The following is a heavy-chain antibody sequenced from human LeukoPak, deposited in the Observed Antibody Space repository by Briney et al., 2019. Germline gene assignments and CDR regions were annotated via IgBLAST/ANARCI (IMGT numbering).Heavy chain of an antibody. V-gene: IGHV3-33*06. CDR3: AKDFARIGVGYNWGGYYMDV. J-gene: IGHJ6*03. CDR2: ICYDGSNK. CDR1: GFTFSSYG. Sequence: GRSLRLSCAASGFTFSSYGMHWVRQAPGKGLEWVAVICYDGSNKYYADSVKGRFTISRDNSKNTLYLQMNSLRAEDTAVYYCAKDFARIGVGYNWGGYYMDVWGKGTTVTVSS. D-gene: IGHD5-24*01.